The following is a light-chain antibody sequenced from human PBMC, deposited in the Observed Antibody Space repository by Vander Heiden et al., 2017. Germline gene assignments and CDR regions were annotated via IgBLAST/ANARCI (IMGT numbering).Light chain of an antibody. CDR3: QSYDNSRSTYVV. Sequence: QSVLTQPPSVSGAPGQGITTSCTGSSPNIGAGYDVHWYQQLPGTAPKLPIYNNHNRPSGVPDRFSGSKSGTSASLAITGLQAEDEADYYCQSYDNSRSTYVVFGGGTKLTVL. J-gene: IGLJ2*01. CDR2: NNH. CDR1: SPNIGAGYD. V-gene: IGLV1-40*01.